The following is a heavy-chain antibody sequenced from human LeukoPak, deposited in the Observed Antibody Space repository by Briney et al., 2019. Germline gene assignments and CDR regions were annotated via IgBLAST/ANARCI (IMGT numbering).Heavy chain of an antibody. CDR2: ISAYNGNT. V-gene: IGHV1-18*01. D-gene: IGHD6-19*01. Sequence: GASVKVSCRASGYTFTSYGISWVRQAPGQGLEWMGWISAYNGNTNYAQKLQGRVTMTTDTSTSTAYMELRSLRSDDTAVYYCARLWLAYYYYYGMDVWGQGTTVTVSS. J-gene: IGHJ6*02. CDR3: ARLWLAYYYYYGMDV. CDR1: GYTFTSYG.